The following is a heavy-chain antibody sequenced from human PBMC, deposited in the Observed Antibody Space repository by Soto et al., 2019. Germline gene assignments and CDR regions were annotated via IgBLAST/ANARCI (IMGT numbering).Heavy chain of an antibody. V-gene: IGHV4-31*03. CDR3: ARGKQQLIDY. CDR1: GDSISSGGYY. CDR2: IYYSGST. J-gene: IGHJ4*02. D-gene: IGHD6-13*01. Sequence: LSLTCSVSGDSISSGGYYWGWVRQHPGQGLQWIGYIYYSGSTYYNPSLKSRVIISVDTSGNQFSLNLTSVTAADTAVYYCARGKQQLIDYWGQGALVTASS.